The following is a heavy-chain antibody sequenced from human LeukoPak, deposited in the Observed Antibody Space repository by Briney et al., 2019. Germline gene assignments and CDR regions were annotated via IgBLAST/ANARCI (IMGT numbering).Heavy chain of an antibody. CDR1: GFTFSNYY. CDR3: ATGAANGDSYYGL. D-gene: IGHD2-8*01. V-gene: IGHV3-74*01. CDR2: IKGDGTTT. J-gene: IGHJ4*02. Sequence: QPGGSLRLSCAASGFTFSNYYMHWVRQVPGKGLEWVSRIKGDGTTTDFADSVKGRFTISRDNAKNTLYLQMNSLTAEDTAVYFCATGAANGDSYYGLWGQGTLVTVSS.